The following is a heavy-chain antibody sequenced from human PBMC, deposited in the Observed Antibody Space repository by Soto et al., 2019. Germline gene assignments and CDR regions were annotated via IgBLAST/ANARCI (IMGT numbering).Heavy chain of an antibody. CDR2: IKQDGREK. CDR1: GFTCSSYW. V-gene: IGHV3-7*01. D-gene: IGHD4-17*01. Sequence: EVQLVESGGGLVQPGGSLRLSCAASGFTCSSYWMSWVRQAPGKGLEWVANIKQDGREKYYVDSVKGRFTISRENAKNSLYLQMKSMRGEDTGVYYCARESHYGDYYFDYWGQGTLVTVSS. CDR3: ARESHYGDYYFDY. J-gene: IGHJ4*02.